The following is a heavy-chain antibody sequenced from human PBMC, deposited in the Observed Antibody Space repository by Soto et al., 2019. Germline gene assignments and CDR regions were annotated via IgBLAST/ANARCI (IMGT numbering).Heavy chain of an antibody. CDR1: GFTFSSYA. V-gene: IGHV3-23*01. CDR3: AKVRVPIAVAGPFDY. Sequence: TGGSLRLSCAASGFTFSSYAMSWVRQAPGKGLEWVSAISGSGGSTYYADSVKGRFTISRDNSKNTLYLQMNSLRAEDTAVYYCAKVRVPIAVAGPFDYWGQGTLVTVSS. D-gene: IGHD6-19*01. CDR2: ISGSGGST. J-gene: IGHJ4*02.